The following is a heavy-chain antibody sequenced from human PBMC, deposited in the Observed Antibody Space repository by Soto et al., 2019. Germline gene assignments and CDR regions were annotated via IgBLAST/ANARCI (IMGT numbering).Heavy chain of an antibody. CDR1: GGSFSGYY. J-gene: IGHJ6*02. D-gene: IGHD3-10*01. V-gene: IGHV4-34*01. CDR3: ARKYLPYYGSGSPYGMDV. CDR2: VNHSGST. Sequence: QVQLQQWGAGLLKPSETLSLTCGVYGGSFSGYYWSWIRQPPGKGLEWIGEVNHSGSTKYNPSLKSRVTISVDTSKNQFSLKLSSVTAADTALYYCARKYLPYYGSGSPYGMDVWGQGTTVTVSS.